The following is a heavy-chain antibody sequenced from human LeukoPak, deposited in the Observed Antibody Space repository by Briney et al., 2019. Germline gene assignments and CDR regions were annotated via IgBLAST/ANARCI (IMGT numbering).Heavy chain of an antibody. Sequence: GSLRLSCAASGFTFSGSAMHWVRQASGKGLEWVGRIRSKANSYATAYAASVKGRFSISRDDSKNTAYLQMNSLKTEDTAVYYCTRQASDSSGYQDYWGQGTLVTVSS. CDR1: GFTFSGSA. V-gene: IGHV3-73*01. D-gene: IGHD3-22*01. J-gene: IGHJ4*02. CDR2: IRSKANSYAT. CDR3: TRQASDSSGYQDY.